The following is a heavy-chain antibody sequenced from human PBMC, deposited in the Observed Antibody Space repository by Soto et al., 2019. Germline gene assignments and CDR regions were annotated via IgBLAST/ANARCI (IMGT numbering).Heavy chain of an antibody. Sequence: GGSLRLSCAASGFTFSNAWMSWVRQAPGKGLEWVGRIKSKTDGGTTDYAAPVKGRFTISRDDSKNTLYLQMNSLKTEDTAVYYCTTDFQLLYYMDVWGKGTTVTVSS. CDR1: GFTFSNAW. CDR2: IKSKTDGGTT. V-gene: IGHV3-15*01. CDR3: TTDFQLLYYMDV. D-gene: IGHD1-1*01. J-gene: IGHJ6*03.